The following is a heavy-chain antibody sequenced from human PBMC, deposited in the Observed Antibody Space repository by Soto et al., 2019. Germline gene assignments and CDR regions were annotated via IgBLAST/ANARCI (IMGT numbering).Heavy chain of an antibody. D-gene: IGHD2-2*01. CDR1: GDSISSYY. V-gene: IGHV4-59*01. Sequence: SETLSLTCTVSGDSISSYYWSWIRQPPGKGLDWIGYIFYSGSTNYNPSLKSRVSISVDTSKNQFSLKLRSVTAADTAVYYCARFQSGSCSSTSCSGVDVWGPGTTVTVSS. J-gene: IGHJ6*02. CDR2: IFYSGST. CDR3: ARFQSGSCSSTSCSGVDV.